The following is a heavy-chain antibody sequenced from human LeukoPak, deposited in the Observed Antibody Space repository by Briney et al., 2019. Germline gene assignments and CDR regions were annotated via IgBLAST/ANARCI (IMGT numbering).Heavy chain of an antibody. CDR3: AKSHCSSTSCYYYYYMDV. CDR2: ISGSGGST. D-gene: IGHD2-2*01. Sequence: GGSMRLSCAASGFTFSSYAMSWVRQAPGKGLEWVSAISGSGGSTYYADSVKGRFTISRDNSKNTLYLQMNSLRAEDTAVYYCAKSHCSSTSCYYYYYMDVWGKGTTVTVSS. CDR1: GFTFSSYA. V-gene: IGHV3-23*01. J-gene: IGHJ6*03.